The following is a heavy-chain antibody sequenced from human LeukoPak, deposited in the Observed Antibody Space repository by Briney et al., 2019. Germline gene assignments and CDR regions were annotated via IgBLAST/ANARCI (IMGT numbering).Heavy chain of an antibody. V-gene: IGHV4-59*01. CDR2: IYYSGST. CDR3: ARVRAKYDSSGYYYLRFFDY. D-gene: IGHD3-22*01. CDR1: GGSISSYY. Sequence: SETLSLTCTVCGGSISSYYWGWIRQPPGKGLEWIGYIYYSGSTNYNPSLKSRVTISVDTSKNQFSLKLSSVTAADMAVYYCARVRAKYDSSGYYYLRFFDYWGQGTLVTVSS. J-gene: IGHJ4*02.